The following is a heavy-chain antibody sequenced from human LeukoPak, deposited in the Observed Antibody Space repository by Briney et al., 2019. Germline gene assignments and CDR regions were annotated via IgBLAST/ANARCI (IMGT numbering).Heavy chain of an antibody. Sequence: GASVKVSCKASGYTFTGYYMHWVRQAPGQGLEWMEWINPKSGGTNYAQKFQGRVTMTRDTSISTAYMELSRLRSDDTAVYYCAIPYGDYYYYMDVWGKGTTVTVSS. J-gene: IGHJ6*03. V-gene: IGHV1-2*02. CDR2: INPKSGGT. CDR3: AIPYGDYYYYMDV. CDR1: GYTFTGYY. D-gene: IGHD4-17*01.